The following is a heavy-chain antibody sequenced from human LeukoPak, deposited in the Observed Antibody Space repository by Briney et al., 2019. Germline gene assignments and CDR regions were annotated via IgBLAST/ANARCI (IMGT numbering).Heavy chain of an antibody. CDR2: IKSKTDGGTT. D-gene: IGHD3-22*01. CDR3: TTDENYYDSSGYYYIDY. Sequence: GGSLRLSCAASGFTFSNAWMNWVRQAPGKGLEWVGRIKSKTDGGTTDYAAPVKGRFTIPRDDSKNTLYLQMSSLKTEDTAVYSCTTDENYYDSSGYYYIDYWGQGTLVTVSS. CDR1: GFTFSNAW. J-gene: IGHJ4*02. V-gene: IGHV3-15*07.